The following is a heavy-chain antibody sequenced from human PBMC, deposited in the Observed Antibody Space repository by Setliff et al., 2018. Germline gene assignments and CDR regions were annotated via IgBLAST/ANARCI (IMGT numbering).Heavy chain of an antibody. Sequence: PGGSLRLSCAASGFTFSNYWMSWVRQAPGKGLEWVANIQQGGGEKYYLDSVNGRFTISRANAKDSLYLQMNSLRAEDTAIYYCATYSYGLGYQYWGQGSLVTVSS. J-gene: IGHJ1*01. CDR1: GFTFSNYW. CDR3: ATYSYGLGYQY. D-gene: IGHD3-10*01. CDR2: IQQGGGEK. V-gene: IGHV3-7*01.